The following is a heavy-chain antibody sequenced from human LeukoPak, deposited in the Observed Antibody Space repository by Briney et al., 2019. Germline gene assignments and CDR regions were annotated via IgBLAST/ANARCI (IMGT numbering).Heavy chain of an antibody. V-gene: IGHV3-23*01. J-gene: IGHJ4*02. CDR2: ICGSGGST. CDR3: ENGVGTTGGNAGADD. Sequence: TGGSLRLSCAASGFTFSSYVMHWVRQAPGKGLERVSVICGSGGSTYYADSVKGRVTISRDNSKNTLYLQMNSLRADDAAVYYGENGVGTTGGNAGADDWGQGTLVTVSS. CDR1: GFTFSSYV. D-gene: IGHD1-26*01.